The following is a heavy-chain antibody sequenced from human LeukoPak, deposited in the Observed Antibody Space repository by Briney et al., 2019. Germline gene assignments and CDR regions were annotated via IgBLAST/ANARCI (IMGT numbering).Heavy chain of an antibody. V-gene: IGHV1-69*05. J-gene: IGHJ3*02. D-gene: IGHD6-19*01. CDR2: IIPIFGTA. CDR3: ADYSSLDAFDI. CDR1: GYTFTGYY. Sequence: SVKVSCKASGYTFTGYYMHWVRQAPGQGLEWMGRIIPIFGTANYAQKFQGRVTITTDESTSTAYMELSSLRSEDTAVYYCADYSSLDAFDIWGQGTMVTVSS.